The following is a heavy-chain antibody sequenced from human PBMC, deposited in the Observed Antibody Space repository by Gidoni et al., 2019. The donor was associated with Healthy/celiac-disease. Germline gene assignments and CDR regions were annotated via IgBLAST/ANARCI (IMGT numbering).Heavy chain of an antibody. Sequence: QVQLVQSGAEVKKPGASVKVSCKASGYTFTSYYMHWVRQAPGQGLEWMGIINPSGGSTSYAQKFQGRVTMTRDTSTSTVYMGLSSLRSEDTAVYYCARGSGSYAPLGYYGMDVWGQGTTVTVSS. V-gene: IGHV1-46*01. D-gene: IGHD3-10*01. CDR2: INPSGGST. CDR3: ARGSGSYAPLGYYGMDV. CDR1: GYTFTSYY. J-gene: IGHJ6*02.